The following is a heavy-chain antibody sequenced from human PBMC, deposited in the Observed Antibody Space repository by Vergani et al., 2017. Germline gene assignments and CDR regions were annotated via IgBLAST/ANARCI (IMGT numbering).Heavy chain of an antibody. CDR3: ARDPGSIAAAGPYWYFDL. J-gene: IGHJ2*01. V-gene: IGHV4-59*01. Sequence: QVQLQESGPGLVKPSETLSLTCTVSGGSISSYYWSWIRQPPGKGLEWIGYIYYSGSTNYNPSLKSRVTISVDTSKNQFSLKLSSVTAADTAVYYCARDPGSIAAAGPYWYFDLCGRGTLVTVSS. CDR1: GGSISSYY. CDR2: IYYSGST. D-gene: IGHD6-13*01.